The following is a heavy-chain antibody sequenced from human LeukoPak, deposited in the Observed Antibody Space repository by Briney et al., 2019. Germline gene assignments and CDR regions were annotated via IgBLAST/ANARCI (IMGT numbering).Heavy chain of an antibody. CDR3: ARLTAAAGPYYYYYYYMDV. Sequence: GGSLRLSCAASGFTFSSYWMHWVRQAPGKGLVWVSRINSDGSSTSYADSVKGRFTISRDNAKNTLYLQMNSLRAEDTAVYYCARLTAAAGPYYYYYYYMDVWGKGTTVTISS. D-gene: IGHD6-13*01. CDR2: INSDGSST. CDR1: GFTFSSYW. V-gene: IGHV3-74*01. J-gene: IGHJ6*03.